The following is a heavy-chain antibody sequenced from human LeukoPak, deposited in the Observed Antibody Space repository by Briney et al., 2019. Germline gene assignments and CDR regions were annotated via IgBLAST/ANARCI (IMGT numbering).Heavy chain of an antibody. CDR2: ISWNSGSI. CDR1: GFTLDDYA. CDR3: AKDIGTGGSYYYYYGMDV. V-gene: IGHV3-9*01. D-gene: IGHD3/OR15-3a*01. Sequence: GRSLRLSCAASGFTLDDYAMHWVRQAPGKGLEWVSGISWNSGSIGYADSVKGRFTISRDNAKNSLYLQMNSLRAEDTALYYCAKDIGTGGSYYYYYGMDVWGQGTTVTVSS. J-gene: IGHJ6*02.